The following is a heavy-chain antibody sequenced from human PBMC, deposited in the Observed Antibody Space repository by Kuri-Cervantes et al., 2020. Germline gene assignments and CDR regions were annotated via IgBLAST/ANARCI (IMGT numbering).Heavy chain of an antibody. CDR3: AKDSAVAGTGYYFDY. J-gene: IGHJ4*02. D-gene: IGHD6-19*01. Sequence: SLKISCAASGFTFDDYAMHWVRQAPGKGLEWVSGISWNSGSIGYADSVKGRFTISRDNAKNSLYPQMNSLRAEDTALYYCAKDSAVAGTGYYFDYWGQGTLVTVSS. V-gene: IGHV3-9*01. CDR1: GFTFDDYA. CDR2: ISWNSGSI.